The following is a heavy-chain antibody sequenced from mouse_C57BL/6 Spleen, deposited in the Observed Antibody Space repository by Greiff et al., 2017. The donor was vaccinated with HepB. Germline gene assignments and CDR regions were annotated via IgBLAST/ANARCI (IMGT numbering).Heavy chain of an antibody. J-gene: IGHJ4*01. D-gene: IGHD1-1*01. CDR1: GYTFTDYE. V-gene: IGHV1-15*01. Sequence: VQLKESGAELVRPGASVTLSCKASGYTFTDYEMHWVKQTPVHGLEWIGAIDPETGGTAYNQKFKGTAILTADKSSSTAYMELRSLTSEDSAVYYCTSLITTVVARDYAMDYWGQGTSVTVSS. CDR3: TSLITTVVARDYAMDY. CDR2: IDPETGGT.